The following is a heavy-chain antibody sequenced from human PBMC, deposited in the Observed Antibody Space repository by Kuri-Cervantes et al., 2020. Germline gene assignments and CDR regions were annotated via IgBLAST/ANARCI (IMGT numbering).Heavy chain of an antibody. CDR2: INSDGSIT. Sequence: GGSLRLSCAVSGGTLRNYWVHWVRQAPGKGLVWVSRINSDGSITSYADSVKGRFTISRDNAKKSLSVLMNSLRAEDTAVYYCARGGNSGYYYAAFDIWGQGTMVTVSS. V-gene: IGHV3-74*01. CDR3: ARGGNSGYYYAAFDI. J-gene: IGHJ3*02. D-gene: IGHD3-22*01. CDR1: GGTLRNYW.